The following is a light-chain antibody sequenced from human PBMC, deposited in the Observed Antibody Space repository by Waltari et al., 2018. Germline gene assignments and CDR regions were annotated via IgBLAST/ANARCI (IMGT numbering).Light chain of an antibody. CDR3: QQSHSVPYT. CDR2: GAS. Sequence: DIQMTQSPSSLSPSVGDRIIITFRASQDINRNLNWYQKQVGKAPTLLIYGASNLQSGVPSRFSGSGSETDYTLIISSLQPEDSASYCCQQSHSVPYTFGQETKLVIK. J-gene: IGKJ2*01. V-gene: IGKV1-39*01. CDR1: QDINRN.